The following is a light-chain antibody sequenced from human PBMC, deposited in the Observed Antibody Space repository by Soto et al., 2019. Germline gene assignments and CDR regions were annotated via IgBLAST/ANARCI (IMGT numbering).Light chain of an antibody. J-gene: IGKJ2*01. V-gene: IGKV4-1*01. CDR3: QQHYTTPFT. CDR1: QSVLKSSNNNNY. Sequence: DMVMTQSPDSLAVGLGERAIINCKSSQSVLKSSNNNNYLAWYQQKPGQPPKLLIYWTSTRESGVPDRFSGSGSETDFTLTISSLQAEDVAFYYCQQHYTTPFTFGQGTKLEIK. CDR2: WTS.